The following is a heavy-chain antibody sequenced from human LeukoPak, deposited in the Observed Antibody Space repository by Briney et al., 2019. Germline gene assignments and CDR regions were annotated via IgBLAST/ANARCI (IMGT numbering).Heavy chain of an antibody. CDR2: INHSGST. CDR3: ARGRRYYDSSGYPNYYYYYYMDV. J-gene: IGHJ6*03. D-gene: IGHD3-22*01. Sequence: SETLSLTCAVYGGSFSGYYWSWIRQPPGKGLEWIGEINHSGSTNYNPSLKSRVTISVDTSKNQFSLKLSSVTAADTAVYYCARGRRYYDSSGYPNYYYYYYMDVWGKGTTVTVSS. V-gene: IGHV4-34*01. CDR1: GGSFSGYY.